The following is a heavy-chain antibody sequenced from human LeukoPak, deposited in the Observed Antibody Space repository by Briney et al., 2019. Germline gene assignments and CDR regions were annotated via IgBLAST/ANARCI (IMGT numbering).Heavy chain of an antibody. CDR2: ISSSGNT. CDR3: ARLGAGPTYYDFWSGYSSFYFDY. V-gene: IGHV4-39*02. J-gene: IGHJ4*02. D-gene: IGHD3-3*01. CDR1: GGSTSSGNYY. Sequence: PSETLSLTYTVSGGSTSSGNYYWGWIRQPPGKGLEWIGDISSSGNTYYNPSLKSRITISIDTSKNHFSLELSSVTAADTAVYYCARLGAGPTYYDFWSGYSSFYFDYWGQGTLVTVSS.